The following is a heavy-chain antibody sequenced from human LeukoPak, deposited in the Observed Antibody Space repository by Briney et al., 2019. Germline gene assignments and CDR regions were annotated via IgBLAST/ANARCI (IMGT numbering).Heavy chain of an antibody. CDR3: ARAPPGVSSGWPFGY. CDR2: IYSDGSA. CDR1: GFTVRSNY. Sequence: GSLRLSCAASGFTVRSNYMNWVRQAPGKGPEWVSVIYSDGSAYYADSVKGRFTTSRDNSKNTLYLQMNSLRAEDTAVYYCARAPPGVSSGWPFGYWGQGTLVTVSS. V-gene: IGHV3-53*01. D-gene: IGHD6-19*01. J-gene: IGHJ4*02.